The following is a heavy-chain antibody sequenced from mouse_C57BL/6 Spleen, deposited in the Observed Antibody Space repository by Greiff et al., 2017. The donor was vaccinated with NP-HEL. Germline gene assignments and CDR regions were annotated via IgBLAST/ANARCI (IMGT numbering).Heavy chain of an antibody. V-gene: IGHV1-39*01. CDR3: ARGRLRLPNYYAMDY. D-gene: IGHD3-2*02. CDR2: INPNYGTT. Sequence: SGPELVKPGASVKISCKASGYSFTDYNMNWVKQSNGKSLEWIGVINPNYGTTSYNQKFKGKATLTVDQSSSTAYMQLNSLTSEDSAVYYCARGRLRLPNYYAMDYWGQGTSVTVSS. CDR1: GYSFTDYN. J-gene: IGHJ4*01.